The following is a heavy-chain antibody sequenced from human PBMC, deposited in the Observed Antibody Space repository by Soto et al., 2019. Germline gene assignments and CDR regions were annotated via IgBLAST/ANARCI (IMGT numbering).Heavy chain of an antibody. V-gene: IGHV4-38-2*01. CDR2: IYHSGTT. Sequence: PSETLSLTCVVSGYAISSGYYWGWIRQPPGKGLEWIGSIYHSGTTYYNPSLRSRLSMSVDTSKNQLSLKVSSVTAGDTAVYYCAKVYSDYVLSDAFDIWGQGTMVTVSS. CDR3: AKVYSDYVLSDAFDI. J-gene: IGHJ3*02. D-gene: IGHD4-17*01. CDR1: GYAISSGYY.